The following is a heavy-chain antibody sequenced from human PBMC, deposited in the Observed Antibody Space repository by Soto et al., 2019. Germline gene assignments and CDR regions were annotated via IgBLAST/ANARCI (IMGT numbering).Heavy chain of an antibody. Sequence: QVQLVQSGAEVKKPGSSVKVSCKPSGGTFSSYAISWVRQAPGQGLEWMGGIIPIFGTANYTQKFQGRVTITADKATSTAYMEVGSLRSEDTAVYYCARTPELEYGSASGGVYFDYCGQGTLVAVSS. CDR2: IIPIFGTA. J-gene: IGHJ4*02. V-gene: IGHV1-69*06. CDR3: ARTPELEYGSASGGVYFDY. CDR1: GGTFSSYA. D-gene: IGHD6-6*01.